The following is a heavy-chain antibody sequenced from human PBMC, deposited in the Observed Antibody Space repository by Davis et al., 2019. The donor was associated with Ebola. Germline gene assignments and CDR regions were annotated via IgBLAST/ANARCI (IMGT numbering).Heavy chain of an antibody. J-gene: IGHJ3*02. CDR3: ARENVCSSTSCSTQNAFDI. CDR1: GYTFTGYY. V-gene: IGHV1-2*04. Sequence: ASVKVSCKASGYTFTGYYMHWVRQAPGQGLEWMGWINPNSGGTNYAQKFQGWVTMTRDTSISTAYMELSRLRSDDTAVYYCARENVCSSTSCSTQNAFDIWGQGTMVTVSS. D-gene: IGHD2-2*02. CDR2: INPNSGGT.